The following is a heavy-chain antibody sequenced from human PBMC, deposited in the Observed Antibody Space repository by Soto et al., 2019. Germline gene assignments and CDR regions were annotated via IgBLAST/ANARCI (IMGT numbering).Heavy chain of an antibody. Sequence: SETLSLTCTVSGDSMSSYYWSWIRQPPGKGLEWIGYIYSSGSTNYNPSLKSRLTISVDTSKNQFSLKLSSVTAADTAVYHCARIGLYDSDDYYYPDYWGQGTLVTVSS. CDR1: GDSMSSYY. J-gene: IGHJ4*02. D-gene: IGHD3-22*01. CDR2: IYSSGST. CDR3: ARIGLYDSDDYYYPDY. V-gene: IGHV4-59*01.